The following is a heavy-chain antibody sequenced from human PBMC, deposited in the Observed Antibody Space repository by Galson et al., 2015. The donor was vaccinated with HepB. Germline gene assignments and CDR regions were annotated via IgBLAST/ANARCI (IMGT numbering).Heavy chain of an antibody. D-gene: IGHD5-12*01. CDR1: GFTFSNYW. CDR2: INQDGGEK. J-gene: IGHJ4*02. V-gene: IGHV3-7*01. Sequence: SLRLSCAASGFTFSNYWMSWVRQAPGKGLEWVANINQDGGEKRYVDSVKGRFSISRDNAKNAQYLQMNSLRAEDTAVYYCARDPYSGYDWGGYWGQGTLVTVSS. CDR3: ARDPYSGYDWGGY.